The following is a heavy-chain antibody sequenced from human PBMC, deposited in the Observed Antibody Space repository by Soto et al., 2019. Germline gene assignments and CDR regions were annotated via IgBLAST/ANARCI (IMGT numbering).Heavy chain of an antibody. D-gene: IGHD2-2*01. J-gene: IGHJ4*02. CDR3: ARGPPAAKFWLNYFDY. V-gene: IGHV3-53*01. CDR2: IYSGGST. Sequence: GGSLRLSCAASGFTVSSNYMSWVRQAPGKGLEWVSVIYSGGSTYYADSAKGRFTISRDNSKNTLYLQMNSLRAEDTAVYYCARGPPAAKFWLNYFDYWGQGTLVTVSS. CDR1: GFTVSSNY.